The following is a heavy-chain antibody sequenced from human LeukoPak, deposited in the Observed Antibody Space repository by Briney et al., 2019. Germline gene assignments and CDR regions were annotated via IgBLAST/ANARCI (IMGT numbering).Heavy chain of an antibody. Sequence: GGSLRLSCAASGFTFSSYWIHWVRQAPGKGLVWVSRINSDGSGTTYADSVKGRFTISRDNAKNTLYLQMNSLRADDTAVYYCARGYSGNYYFDYWGQGTLVTVFS. CDR3: ARGYSGNYYFDY. V-gene: IGHV3-74*01. CDR1: GFTFSSYW. J-gene: IGHJ4*02. CDR2: INSDGSGT. D-gene: IGHD1-26*01.